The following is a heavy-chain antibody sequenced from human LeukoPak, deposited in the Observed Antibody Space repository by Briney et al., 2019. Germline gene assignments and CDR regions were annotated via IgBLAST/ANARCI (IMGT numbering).Heavy chain of an antibody. CDR2: IYTSGST. V-gene: IGHV4-4*07. Sequence: SETLSLTCTVSGGSIRSYYWSWIRQPAGKGLEWIGRIYTSGSTNYNPSLKSRVTMSVDTSKNQFSLKLSSVTAADTAVYYCARDTVLYIAAAGTRIRGYYGMDVWGQGTTVTVSS. CDR3: ARDTVLYIAAAGTRIRGYYGMDV. J-gene: IGHJ6*02. D-gene: IGHD6-13*01. CDR1: GGSIRSYY.